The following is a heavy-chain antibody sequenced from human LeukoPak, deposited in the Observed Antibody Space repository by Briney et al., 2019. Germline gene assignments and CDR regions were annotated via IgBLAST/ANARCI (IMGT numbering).Heavy chain of an antibody. Sequence: SETLSLTCAVYGGSFSGYYWSWIRQPPGKGLEWIGEINHSGSTNYNPSLKSRVTISVDTSKNQFSLKLSSVTAADTAVYYCARGRITMIPRLDYWVQGTLVTVSS. V-gene: IGHV4-34*01. D-gene: IGHD3-22*01. CDR3: ARGRITMIPRLDY. CDR2: INHSGST. J-gene: IGHJ4*02. CDR1: GGSFSGYY.